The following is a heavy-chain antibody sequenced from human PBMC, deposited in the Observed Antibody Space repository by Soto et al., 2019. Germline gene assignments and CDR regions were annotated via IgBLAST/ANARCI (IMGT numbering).Heavy chain of an antibody. CDR1: GDSVSSSSAA. V-gene: IGHV6-1*01. CDR3: AGVVCFRGMDV. CDR2: TYYRSKWIH. J-gene: IGHJ6*02. Sequence: PSQTLSLTCDISGDSVSSSSAAWNWIRQSPSRGLEWLGRTYYRSKWIHAYTVSMERRITINPDTSTTQFSLHISPVTPEDTAVYYCAGVVCFRGMDVWGQGTPVTAP. D-gene: IGHD2-21*01.